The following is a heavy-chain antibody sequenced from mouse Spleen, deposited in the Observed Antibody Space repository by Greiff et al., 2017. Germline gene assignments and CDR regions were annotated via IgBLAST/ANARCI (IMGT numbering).Heavy chain of an antibody. V-gene: IGHV1-47*01. CDR2: FHPYNDDT. CDR3: AKGGNYRYWYFDV. Sequence: QVQLKQSGAELVKPGASVKMSCKASGYTFTTYPIEWMKQNHGKSLEWIGNFHPYNDDTKYNEKFKGKATLTVEKSSSTVYLELSRLTSDDSAVYYCAKGGNYRYWYFDVWGAGTTVTVSS. D-gene: IGHD2-1*01. J-gene: IGHJ1*01. CDR1: GYTFTTYP.